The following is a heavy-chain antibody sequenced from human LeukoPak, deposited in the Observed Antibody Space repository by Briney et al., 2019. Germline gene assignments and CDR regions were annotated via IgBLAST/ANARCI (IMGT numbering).Heavy chain of an antibody. CDR1: GCTFSSYA. J-gene: IGHJ3*02. D-gene: IGHD3-9*01. CDR3: AKTVLRYFDWLLAPDTGDAFDI. V-gene: IGHV3-23*01. Sequence: PGGSLRLSCAASGCTFSSYAMSWVRQAPGKGLEWVSAISGSGGSTYYADSVKGRFTISRDNSKNTLYLQMNSLRAEDTAVYYCAKTVLRYFDWLLAPDTGDAFDIWGQGTMVTVSS. CDR2: ISGSGGST.